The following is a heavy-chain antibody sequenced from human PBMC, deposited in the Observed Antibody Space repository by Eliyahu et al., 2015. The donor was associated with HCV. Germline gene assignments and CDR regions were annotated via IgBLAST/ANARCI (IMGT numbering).Heavy chain of an antibody. Sequence: QVTMKESGPVVVKPTETLTLTCNVSGLSLIRGRVGVSWFRQPPGKALEYLGHFFSSVEKYFSSSVKTRLSISRDASKGQVVLIMTNVDPVDTGTYYCARVRVVTVSSFFDSWGQGTPVIVSA. CDR3: ARVRVVTVSSFFDS. V-gene: IGHV2-26*01. CDR1: GLSLIRGRVG. D-gene: IGHD4-23*01. CDR2: FFSSVEK. J-gene: IGHJ5*01.